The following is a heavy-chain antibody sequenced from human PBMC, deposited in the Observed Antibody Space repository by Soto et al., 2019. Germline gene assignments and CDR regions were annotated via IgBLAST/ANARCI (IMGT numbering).Heavy chain of an antibody. J-gene: IGHJ5*02. CDR3: ARVPGP. CDR2: IYSSGSS. Sequence: PSEPLSPTFTLSGRFVSGGSYYWSWIRQSPGKGLEWIGYIYSSGSSNYNPSLKSRVTISLDTSKNQFSLKLSSVTAADTAVYYCARVPGPWGQG. CDR1: GRFVSGGSYY. V-gene: IGHV4-61*01.